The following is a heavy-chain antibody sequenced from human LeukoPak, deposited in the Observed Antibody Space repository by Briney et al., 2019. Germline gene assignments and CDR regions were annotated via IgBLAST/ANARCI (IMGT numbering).Heavy chain of an antibody. V-gene: IGHV3-23*01. Sequence: GGSLRLSCAASGFTFSSYAMSWVRQAPGKGLEWVSAISGSGGSTYYADSVKGRFTISRDNSKNTLYLQMSSLRAEDTAVYYCAKGGGIAVAGTGSRFDYWGQGTLVTVSS. CDR1: GFTFSSYA. J-gene: IGHJ4*02. D-gene: IGHD6-19*01. CDR2: ISGSGGST. CDR3: AKGGGIAVAGTGSRFDY.